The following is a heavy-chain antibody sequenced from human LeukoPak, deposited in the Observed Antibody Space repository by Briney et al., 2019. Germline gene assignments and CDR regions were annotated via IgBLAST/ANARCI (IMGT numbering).Heavy chain of an antibody. CDR3: ARGLPYDSSGYYYVRPVYYYMDV. J-gene: IGHJ6*03. CDR1: GGSISSGSYY. D-gene: IGHD3-22*01. Sequence: SETLSLTCTVSGGSISSGSYYWSWIRQPAGKGLEWIGRIYTSGSTNYNPSLKSRVTISVDTSKNQFSLKLSSVTAADTAVYYCARGLPYDSSGYYYVRPVYYYMDVWGKGTTVTISS. V-gene: IGHV4-61*02. CDR2: IYTSGST.